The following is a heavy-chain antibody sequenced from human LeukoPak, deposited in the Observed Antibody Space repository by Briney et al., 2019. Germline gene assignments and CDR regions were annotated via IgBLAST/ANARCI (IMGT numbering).Heavy chain of an antibody. D-gene: IGHD2-21*02. J-gene: IGHJ5*02. V-gene: IGHV3-21*01. CDR2: ISSSSSYI. CDR3: ARDGPYCGGDCSYNWFDP. Sequence: GGSLRLSCAASGFTFSSYSMNWVRQAPGKGLEWVSSISSSSSYIYYADSVKGRFTISRDNAKNSLYLQMNSLRAEDTAVSYCARDGPYCGGDCSYNWFDPWGQGTLVTVSS. CDR1: GFTFSSYS.